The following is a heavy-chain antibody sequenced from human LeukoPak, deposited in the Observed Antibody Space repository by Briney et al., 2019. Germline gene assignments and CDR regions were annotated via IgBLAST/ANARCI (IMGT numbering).Heavy chain of an antibody. J-gene: IGHJ6*04. D-gene: IGHD3-10*01. Sequence: PGGSLRLSCAASGFTFSGYWMSWLRQAPGKGLEWVANIKQDGGEKNYVDFVKGRFTISRDNAKNSLYLQMNSLRGEDTAVYYCARDRGFGQADVWGKGTTVTVSS. CDR3: ARDRGFGQADV. CDR1: GFTFSGYW. CDR2: IKQDGGEK. V-gene: IGHV3-7*01.